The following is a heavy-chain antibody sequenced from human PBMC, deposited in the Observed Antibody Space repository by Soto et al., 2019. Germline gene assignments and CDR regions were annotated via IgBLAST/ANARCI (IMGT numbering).Heavy chain of an antibody. CDR3: ARSLNIYGDNMEQDYYYSMDV. Sequence: SVKVSCKASGGTFSSYTISWVRQAPGQGLEWMGRIIPILGIANYAQKFQGRVTITADKSTSTAYMELSSLRSEDTAVYYCARSLNIYGDNMEQDYYYSMDVWGKGTTVTVSS. V-gene: IGHV1-69*02. CDR1: GGTFSSYT. J-gene: IGHJ6*03. D-gene: IGHD4-17*01. CDR2: IIPILGIA.